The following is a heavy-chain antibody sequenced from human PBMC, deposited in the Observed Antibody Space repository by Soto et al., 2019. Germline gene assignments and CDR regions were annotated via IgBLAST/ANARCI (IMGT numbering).Heavy chain of an antibody. D-gene: IGHD6-13*01. CDR2: ISGSGGST. CDR3: AKGRPGCWYPDAFDI. CDR1: GFTFSSYA. J-gene: IGHJ3*02. Sequence: EVQLLESGGGLVQPGGSLRLSCAASGFTFSSYAMSWVRQAPGKGLEWVSAISGSGGSTYYADSVKGRFTISRDHSKNTLYLQMNRLRAEDTGVYYCAKGRPGCWYPDAFDIWGQGTMVTVSS. V-gene: IGHV3-23*01.